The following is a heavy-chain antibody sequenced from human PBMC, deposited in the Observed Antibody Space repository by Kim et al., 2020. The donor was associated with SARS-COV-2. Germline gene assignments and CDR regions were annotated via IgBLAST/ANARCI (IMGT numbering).Heavy chain of an antibody. CDR1: GFTFSSYS. V-gene: IGHV3-21*01. D-gene: IGHD6-13*01. Sequence: GGSLRLSCAASGFTFSSYSMNWVRQAPGKGLEWVSSISSSSSYIYYADSVKGRFTISRDNAKNSLYLQMNSLRAEDTAVYYCARPLGIQRTRPFSRIAAAGSYYYYYYRMDVWGQGTTLTVSS. J-gene: IGHJ6*02. CDR2: ISSSSSYI. CDR3: ARPLGIQRTRPFSRIAAAGSYYYYYYRMDV.